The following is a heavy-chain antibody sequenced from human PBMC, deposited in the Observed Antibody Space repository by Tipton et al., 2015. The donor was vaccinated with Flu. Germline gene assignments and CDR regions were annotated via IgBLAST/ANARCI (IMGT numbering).Heavy chain of an antibody. D-gene: IGHD4-23*01. CDR1: GFTFSSYG. CDR3: ARDETTVVTLAAPPFDY. CDR2: IWYDGSNK. J-gene: IGHJ4*02. Sequence: QLVQSGGGVVQPGRSLRLSCAASGFTFSSYGMHWVRQAPGKGLEWVAVIWYDGSNKYYADSVKGRFTISRDNSKNTLYLQMNSLRAEDTAVYYCARDETTVVTLAAPPFDYWGQGTLVTVSS. V-gene: IGHV3-33*01.